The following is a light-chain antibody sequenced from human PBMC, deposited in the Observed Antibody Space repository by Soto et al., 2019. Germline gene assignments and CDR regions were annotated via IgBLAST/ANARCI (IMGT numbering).Light chain of an antibody. CDR3: HQSNSWPLT. V-gene: IGKV3-15*01. Sequence: EIVMTQSPVPLSVSPGERATLSCRASQSVGGNLAWFQQKPGQAPRLLIYESSTRATGIPDRFSGSGSGTDSALTISSLQSEDFALYYCHQSNSWPLTFGGGTKVEIK. CDR2: ESS. J-gene: IGKJ4*01. CDR1: QSVGGN.